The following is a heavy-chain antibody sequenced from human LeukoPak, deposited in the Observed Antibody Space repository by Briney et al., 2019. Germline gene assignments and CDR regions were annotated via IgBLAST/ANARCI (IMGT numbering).Heavy chain of an antibody. J-gene: IGHJ4*02. D-gene: IGHD4-17*01. CDR1: GGSFSGYY. V-gene: IGHV4-34*01. CDR2: INHSGST. CDR3: ARHDYGDYAYYFDY. Sequence: PSETLSLTCAVYGGSFSGYYWSWIRQPPGKGLEWIGEINHSGSTNYNPSLKSRVTISVDTSKNQFSLKLSSVTAADTAVYYCARHDYGDYAYYFDYWGQGTLVTVSS.